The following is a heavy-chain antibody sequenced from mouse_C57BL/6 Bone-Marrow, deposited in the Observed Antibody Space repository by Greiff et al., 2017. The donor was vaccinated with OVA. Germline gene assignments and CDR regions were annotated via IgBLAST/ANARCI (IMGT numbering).Heavy chain of an antibody. V-gene: IGHV1-75*01. CDR2: IFPGSGST. CDR1: GYTFTDYY. D-gene: IGHD1-1*01. CDR3: ARLPSYYGSSYFDY. J-gene: IGHJ2*01. Sequence: QVHVKQSGPELVKPGASVKISCKASGYTFTDYYINWVKQRPGQGLEWIGWIFPGSGSTYYNEKFKGKATLTVDKSSSTAYMLLSSLTSEDSAVYFCARLPSYYGSSYFDYWGQGTTLTVSS.